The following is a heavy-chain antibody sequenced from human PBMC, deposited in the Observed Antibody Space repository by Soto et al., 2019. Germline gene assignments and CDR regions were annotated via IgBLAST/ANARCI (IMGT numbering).Heavy chain of an antibody. CDR3: TRELDRGHRGYGQRNV. V-gene: IGHV4-59*01. CDR1: GGSISSYY. D-gene: IGHD5-12*01. CDR2: VYFSGST. Sequence: SETLSLTCTISGGSISSYYWSWIRQTPGKGLEWIGYVYFSGSTNYNPSLKSRVLISIDTSRNQFSLKLNSVTAADTAVYYCTRELDRGHRGYGQRNVWGQGKTVTLSS. J-gene: IGHJ6*02.